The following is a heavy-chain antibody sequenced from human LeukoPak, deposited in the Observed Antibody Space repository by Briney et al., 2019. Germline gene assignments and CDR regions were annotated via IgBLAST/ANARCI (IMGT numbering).Heavy chain of an antibody. CDR2: ISYSGNT. CDR1: GDSINNYY. V-gene: IGHV4-59*01. D-gene: IGHD3-22*01. Sequence: PSETLSLTCTVSGDSINNYYWSWIRQPPDKGLEWIGYISYSGNTNYNPSLKSRVTISVDTSKNQFSLKLSSVTAADTAVYYCARLSGYSSGHYYSDYWGQGTLVTVSS. CDR3: ARLSGYSSGHYYSDY. J-gene: IGHJ4*02.